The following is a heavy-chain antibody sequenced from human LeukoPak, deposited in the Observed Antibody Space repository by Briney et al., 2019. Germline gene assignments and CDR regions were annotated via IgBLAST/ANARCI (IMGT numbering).Heavy chain of an antibody. CDR2: TYYRSKWYN. Sequence: SQTLSLTRAISGDSVASNNGAWNWIRQFPSRGLEWLGRTYYRSKWYNDYAMPMKGRISINPDTSMNQFSLQVNSVTPEDTAIYYCARDLGTSGWYTFDYWGQGTLVTVSS. CDR3: ARDLGTSGWYTFDY. D-gene: IGHD6-19*01. V-gene: IGHV6-1*01. CDR1: GDSVASNNGA. J-gene: IGHJ4*02.